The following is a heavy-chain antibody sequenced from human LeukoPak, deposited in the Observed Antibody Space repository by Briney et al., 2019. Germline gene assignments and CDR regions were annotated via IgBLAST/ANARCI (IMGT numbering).Heavy chain of an antibody. Sequence: GGSLRLSCAASGFTFSSYGMHWVRQAPGKGLEWVAFIRYDGSNKYYADSVKDRFTISRDNSKNTLYLQMNSLRAEDTAVYYCARDGYGTFYFDYWGQGTLVTVSS. V-gene: IGHV3-30*02. CDR3: ARDGYGTFYFDY. D-gene: IGHD5-18*01. CDR1: GFTFSSYG. J-gene: IGHJ4*02. CDR2: IRYDGSNK.